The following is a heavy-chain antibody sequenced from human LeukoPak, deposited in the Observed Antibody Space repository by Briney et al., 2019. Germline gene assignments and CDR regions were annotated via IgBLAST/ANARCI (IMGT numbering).Heavy chain of an antibody. CDR3: ARLSGSLLSFDY. CDR2: IYYSGST. J-gene: IGHJ4*02. CDR1: GGSISSSSYY. D-gene: IGHD6-13*01. V-gene: IGHV4-39*01. Sequence: SETLSLTCTVSGGSISSSSYYWGWIRQPPGKGLEWIGSIYYSGSTYYNPSLKSRVTISVDTSKNQFSLKLSSVTAADTAVYYCARLSGSLLSFDYWGQGTLVTVSS.